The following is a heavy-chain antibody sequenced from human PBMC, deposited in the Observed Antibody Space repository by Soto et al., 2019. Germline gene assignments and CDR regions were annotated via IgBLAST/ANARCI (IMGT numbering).Heavy chain of an antibody. D-gene: IGHD6-19*01. CDR3: TRGINDNGWYFGY. V-gene: IGHV3-49*04. CDR1: GFTFGIYA. CDR2: ITSKAYGGTT. J-gene: IGHJ4*02. Sequence: GGSLRLSCTASGFTFGIYAMSWVRQAPGKGLEWVGFITSKAYGGTTQYAASVKGRFTISRDDSKGIAYLQMNSLKTEDTAVCYCTRGINDNGWYFGYWGQGTLVTVSS.